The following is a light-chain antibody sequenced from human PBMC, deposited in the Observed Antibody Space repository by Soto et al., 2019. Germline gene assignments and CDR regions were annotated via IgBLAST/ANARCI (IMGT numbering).Light chain of an antibody. Sequence: IQMTQSPSSVSASVGDRVTITCRASQGISSWLAWYQQKPEKAPKLLLYAASSLQSGVPPRFSGSGSCTDYTRTISCLQPTDFETYYGQHDNSLSHAFGQGTKVEIK. V-gene: IGKV1-12*01. J-gene: IGKJ2*01. CDR1: QGISSW. CDR3: QHDNSLSHA. CDR2: AAS.